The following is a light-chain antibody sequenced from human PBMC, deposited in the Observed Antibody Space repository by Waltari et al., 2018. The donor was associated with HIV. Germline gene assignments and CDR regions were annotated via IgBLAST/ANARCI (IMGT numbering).Light chain of an antibody. J-gene: IGLJ2*01. CDR3: SSFITTTTHVV. CDR2: EVS. V-gene: IGLV2-14*01. Sequence: QSALTQPASVSGSLGQSVTISCTGANSDIGGYNYVSWYQQHPGKAPKLIIHEVSNRPSGGSDRFSGAKSGNTASLTISGLQAEDESDCYCSSFITTTTHVVFGGGTRLTVL. CDR1: NSDIGGYNY.